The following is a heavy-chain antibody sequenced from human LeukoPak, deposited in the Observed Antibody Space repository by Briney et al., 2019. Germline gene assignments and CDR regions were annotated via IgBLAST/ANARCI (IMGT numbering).Heavy chain of an antibody. CDR1: GFTFSSYG. CDR2: ISYDGSNK. J-gene: IGHJ4*02. CDR3: AKVLAFVVVVAAPLDY. V-gene: IGHV3-30*18. D-gene: IGHD2-15*01. Sequence: GGSLRLSCAASGFTFSSYGMHWVRQAPGKGLEWVAVISYDGSNKYYADSVKGRFTISRDNSKNTLYLQMNSLRAEDTAVYYCAKVLAFVVVVAAPLDYWGQGTLVTVSS.